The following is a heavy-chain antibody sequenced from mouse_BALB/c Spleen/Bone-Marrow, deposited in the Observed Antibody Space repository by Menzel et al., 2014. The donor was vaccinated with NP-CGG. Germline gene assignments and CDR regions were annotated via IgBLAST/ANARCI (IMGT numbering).Heavy chain of an antibody. J-gene: IGHJ1*01. D-gene: IGHD2-14*01. CDR2: IDPANGNT. CDR3: ARLGYRYGYWFFDV. V-gene: IGHV14-3*02. Sequence: VQLQQPGAELVKPGASVKLSCTASGFNIKDTYMHWVKQRPEQGLEWIGRIDPANGNTKYDPKFQGKATITADTSSNTAYLQLSSLTSEDTAVYYCARLGYRYGYWFFDVWGAGTTVTVSS. CDR1: GFNIKDTY.